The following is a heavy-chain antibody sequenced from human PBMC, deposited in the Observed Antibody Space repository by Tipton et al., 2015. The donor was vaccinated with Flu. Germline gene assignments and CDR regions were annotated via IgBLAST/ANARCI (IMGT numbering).Heavy chain of an antibody. J-gene: IGHJ3*01. CDR3: AGARLFYDPSGYYPGGRALEV. V-gene: IGHV3-7*01. D-gene: IGHD3-22*01. CDR1: GFTFSTYW. Sequence: SLRLSCAASGFTFSTYWMSWVRQAPGKGLEWVANIKQDGSEKYYVDSVKGRFTISRGSARNSWFLQMNSLRAEDTAVYYCAGARLFYDPSGYYPGGRALEVWGQGTMVTVSS. CDR2: IKQDGSEK.